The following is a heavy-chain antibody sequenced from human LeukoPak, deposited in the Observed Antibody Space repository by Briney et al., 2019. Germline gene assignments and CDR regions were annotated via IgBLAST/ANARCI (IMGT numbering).Heavy chain of an antibody. CDR1: GFSFNGYG. CDR2: IRSKANYYAT. V-gene: IGHV3-73*01. CDR3: TRSASVDIGGRPDFCYFDL. Sequence: GGSLRLSCEGSGFSFNGYGLHWVRQASGKGLEWIGRIRSKANYYATAYVESVKGRFIVSRDDSKRSAYLQMNDLKTEDTAVYYCTRSASVDIGGRPDFCYFDLCGRGTLVTVSS. J-gene: IGHJ2*01. D-gene: IGHD1-26*01.